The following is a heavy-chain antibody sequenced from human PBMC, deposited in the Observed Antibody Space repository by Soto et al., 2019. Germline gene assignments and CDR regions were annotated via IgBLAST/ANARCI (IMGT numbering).Heavy chain of an antibody. D-gene: IGHD2-15*01. CDR1: GFTFSSYA. CDR2: ISGSGGST. J-gene: IGHJ4*02. CDR3: AKDLRRSVIVVVVAATCDY. Sequence: GGSLRLSCAASGFTFSSYAMSWVRQAPGKGLEWVSAISGSGGSTYYADSVKGRFTISRDNSKNTLYLQMNSLRAEDTAVYYCAKDLRRSVIVVVVAATCDYWGQGTLVTVSS. V-gene: IGHV3-23*01.